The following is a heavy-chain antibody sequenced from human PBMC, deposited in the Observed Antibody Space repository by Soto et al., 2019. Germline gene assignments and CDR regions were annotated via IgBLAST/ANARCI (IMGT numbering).Heavy chain of an antibody. V-gene: IGHV3-48*01. Sequence: EVQLVESGGGLVQPGGSLRLSCAASGFTFSSYSMNWVRQDPGKWLEWVSYMSSRSSTIYYADSVKGRFTISRDIAQKSLYLQMNSLRAEDTAVYYCSSHSSEWRLFASWGQGPLVTVSS. D-gene: IGHD3-3*01. CDR3: SSHSSEWRLFAS. CDR1: GFTFSSYS. J-gene: IGHJ4*02. CDR2: MSSRSSTI.